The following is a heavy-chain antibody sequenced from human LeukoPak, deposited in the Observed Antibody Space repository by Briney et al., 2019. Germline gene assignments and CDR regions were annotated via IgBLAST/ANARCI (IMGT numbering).Heavy chain of an antibody. CDR1: GFTFRSHW. CDR2: LDTGGRTT. V-gene: IGHV3-74*01. Sequence: GGSLRLSCAASGFTFRSHWMHWVRQAPGEGLVWVSRLDTGGRTTTYADSVRGRFTISRDNAKDALYLQMNSLRAEDTAVYYCARGNGFIIDYWGQGTLVTVSS. D-gene: IGHD2-8*01. J-gene: IGHJ4*02. CDR3: ARGNGFIIDY.